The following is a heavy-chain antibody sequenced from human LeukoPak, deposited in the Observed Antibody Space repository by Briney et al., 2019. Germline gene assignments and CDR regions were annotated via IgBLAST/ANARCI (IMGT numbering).Heavy chain of an antibody. CDR3: ARERGSGGFDY. Sequence: SETLSLTCAVSGGSISTHYWNWIRPAPGKGLEWIGYIYFSGSTDYNPSLKGRVTISVDTSKNQFSLKVNSVTAADTAVYYCARERGSGGFDYWGQGTQVTVSS. CDR1: GGSISTHY. CDR2: IYFSGST. V-gene: IGHV4-59*11. D-gene: IGHD2-15*01. J-gene: IGHJ4*02.